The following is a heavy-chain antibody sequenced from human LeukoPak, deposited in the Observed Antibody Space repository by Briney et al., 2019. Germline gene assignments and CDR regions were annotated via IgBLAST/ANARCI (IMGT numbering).Heavy chain of an antibody. CDR1: GFTFSNYW. CDR2: INQDGSKE. CDR3: VRDGGVSGYDLLDY. J-gene: IGHJ4*02. V-gene: IGHV3-7*01. D-gene: IGHD5-12*01. Sequence: GGSLRLSCAASGFTFSNYWMTWVRQAPGKGLEWVAHINQDGSKEYYMDSVKARFTISRDNAKNSLSLQMNSLRAEDTAVYYCVRDGGVSGYDLLDYWGWGTLVTVSS.